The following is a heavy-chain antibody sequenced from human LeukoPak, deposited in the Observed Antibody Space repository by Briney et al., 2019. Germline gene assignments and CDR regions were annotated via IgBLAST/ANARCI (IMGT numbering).Heavy chain of an antibody. Sequence: SETLSLTCTVSGGSISSGGYYWSWIRQHPGKGLEWIGYIYYSGSTYYNPSLKSRVTISVDTSKNQFSLKLSSVTAADTAVYYCARDSVGSGPFDYWGQGTLVTVSS. CDR2: IYYSGST. J-gene: IGHJ4*02. D-gene: IGHD2-15*01. CDR3: ARDSVGSGPFDY. CDR1: GGSISSGGYY. V-gene: IGHV4-31*03.